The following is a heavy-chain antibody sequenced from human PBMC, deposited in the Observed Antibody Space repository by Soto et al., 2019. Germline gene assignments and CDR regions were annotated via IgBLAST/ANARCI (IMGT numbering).Heavy chain of an antibody. CDR1: GGSISSGDYY. CDR2: IYYSGST. CDR3: GRGSDGPYYYYGMDV. Sequence: QVQLQESGPGLVKPSQTLSLTCTVSGGSISSGDYYWSWIRQPPGKGLEWIGYIYYSGSTYYNPSLNSRVTISAHTSKNQFALKLSSVTGADTAVYYCGRGSDGPYYYYGMDVWGQGTTVTVSS. V-gene: IGHV4-30-4*01. J-gene: IGHJ6*02.